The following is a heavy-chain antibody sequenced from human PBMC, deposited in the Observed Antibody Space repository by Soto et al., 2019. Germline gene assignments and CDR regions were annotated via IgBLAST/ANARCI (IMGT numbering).Heavy chain of an antibody. CDR1: GCSISSSSYN. J-gene: IGHJ6*02. CDR3: ARQGYSYGYGYYYGMDV. V-gene: IGHV4-39*01. CDR2: IYYSGST. Sequence: SETLSPTCTISGCSISSSSYNWGWIRQPPGKGLEWFGSIYYSGSTYYNPSLKSRVTISVDTSKNQFSLKLSSVTAADTAVYYCARQGYSYGYGYYYGMDVWGQGTTVT. D-gene: IGHD5-18*01.